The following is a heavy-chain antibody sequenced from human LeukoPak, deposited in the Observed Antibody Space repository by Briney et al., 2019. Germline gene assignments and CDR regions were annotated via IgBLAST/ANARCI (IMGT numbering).Heavy chain of an antibody. J-gene: IGHJ6*02. D-gene: IGHD2/OR15-2a*01. Sequence: ASVKVSCKASGYTFTSYGISWVRQAPGQGLEWMGWNSAYNGNTNYAQKLQGRVTMTTDTSTSTAYMELRSLRSDDTAVYYCARVLNYYYYYGMDVWGQGTTVTVSS. V-gene: IGHV1-18*01. CDR1: GYTFTSYG. CDR3: ARVLNYYYYYGMDV. CDR2: NSAYNGNT.